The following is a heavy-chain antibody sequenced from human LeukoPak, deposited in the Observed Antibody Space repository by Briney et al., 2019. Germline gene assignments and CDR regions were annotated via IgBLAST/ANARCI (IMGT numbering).Heavy chain of an antibody. CDR2: ISSDGDTT. Sequence: GGSLRLSCTVSGFTFSNYWMSWVRQAPGKGLVWVSRISSDGDTTNYADSVKGRFTISRDNAKNTLYLQMNSLRVEDTAVYYCARDRGPRTGFMVREAYDYWGQGTLVTVSS. CDR1: GFTFSNYW. D-gene: IGHD3-10*01. CDR3: ARDRGPRTGFMVREAYDY. V-gene: IGHV3-74*01. J-gene: IGHJ4*02.